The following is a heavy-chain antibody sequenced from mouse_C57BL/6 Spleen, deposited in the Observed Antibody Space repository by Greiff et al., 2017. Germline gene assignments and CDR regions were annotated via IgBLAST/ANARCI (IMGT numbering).Heavy chain of an antibody. V-gene: IGHV5-4*03. Sequence: EVKLMESGGGLVKPGGSLKLSCAASGFTFSSYAMSWVRQTPEKRLEWVATISDGGSYTYYPDNVKGRFTISRDNAKHNLYLQMSHLKSEDTAMYYGATDGNYLDYWGQGTTLTVSS. J-gene: IGHJ2*01. CDR2: ISDGGSYT. CDR1: GFTFSSYA. D-gene: IGHD2-3*01. CDR3: ATDGNYLDY.